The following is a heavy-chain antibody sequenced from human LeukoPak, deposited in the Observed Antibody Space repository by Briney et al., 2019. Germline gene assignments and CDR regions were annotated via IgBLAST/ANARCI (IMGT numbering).Heavy chain of an antibody. CDR3: AKEAPRRGMDV. J-gene: IGHJ6*02. CDR1: GFTFSSYG. CDR2: ISYDGSNK. V-gene: IGHV3-30*18. Sequence: PGGSLRLSCAASGFTFSSYGMHGVRQAPGKGLEWVAVISYDGSNKYYADSVKGRFTISRDYYKNTLYLQMNSLRAEDTAVYYCAKEAPRRGMDVWGQGTTVTVSS.